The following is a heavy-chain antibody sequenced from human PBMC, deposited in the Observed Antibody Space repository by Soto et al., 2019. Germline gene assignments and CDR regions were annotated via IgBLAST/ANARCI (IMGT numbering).Heavy chain of an antibody. V-gene: IGHV4-59*12. D-gene: IGHD1-26*01. CDR1: CGSSGSFY. J-gene: IGHJ4*02. Sequence: SETMSLTWTVSCGSSGSFYWSWIRQPPGKGLEWIGEIYHSGSTNYNPSLKSRVTISVDKSKNHFSLTLSSVTAADTALYYCARVSSGSYRTFDCWGQGTLVTVSS. CDR2: IYHSGST. CDR3: ARVSSGSYRTFDC.